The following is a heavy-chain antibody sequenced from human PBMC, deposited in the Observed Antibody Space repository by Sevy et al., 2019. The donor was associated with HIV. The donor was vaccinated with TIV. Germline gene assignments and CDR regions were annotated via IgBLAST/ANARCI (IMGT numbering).Heavy chain of an antibody. Sequence: GGSLRLSCAASGFTVSSNYMSWVRQAPGKGLEWVSVIYSAGSTYYADSVKGRFTISRDNSKKTLYLQMNSLRAEDTAVYYCARDRGDGYNSRQFDHWGQGTLVTVSS. CDR2: IYSAGST. J-gene: IGHJ4*02. V-gene: IGHV3-53*01. CDR1: GFTVSSNY. D-gene: IGHD5-12*01. CDR3: ARDRGDGYNSRQFDH.